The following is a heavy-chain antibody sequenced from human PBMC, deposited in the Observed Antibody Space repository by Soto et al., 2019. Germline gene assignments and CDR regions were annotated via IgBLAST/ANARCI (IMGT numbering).Heavy chain of an antibody. Sequence: EVQLVESGGGLVQPGRSLRLSCAASGFTFDDYARHWVRQAPGKGLEWVSGISWNSGSIGYADSVKGRFTISRDNAKNSLYLQMNSLRAEDTALYYCAKASPYDFWSGYWGPFDYWGQGTLVTVSS. J-gene: IGHJ4*02. CDR2: ISWNSGSI. D-gene: IGHD3-3*01. CDR3: AKASPYDFWSGYWGPFDY. CDR1: GFTFDDYA. V-gene: IGHV3-9*01.